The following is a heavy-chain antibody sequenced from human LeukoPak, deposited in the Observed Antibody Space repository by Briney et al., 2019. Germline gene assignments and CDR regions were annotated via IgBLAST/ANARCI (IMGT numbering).Heavy chain of an antibody. D-gene: IGHD2-15*01. J-gene: IGHJ4*02. CDR2: IYSGGST. Sequence: PGGSLRVSCAAPGFTLSSNYMSWVRQAPGERLGWVSVIYSGGSTYYADSVKGRFTISRDNSKNTLYLQMNSLRAEDTAVYYCARDEVAATIYWGQGTLVTVSS. CDR1: GFTLSSNY. CDR3: ARDEVAATIY. V-gene: IGHV3-66*01.